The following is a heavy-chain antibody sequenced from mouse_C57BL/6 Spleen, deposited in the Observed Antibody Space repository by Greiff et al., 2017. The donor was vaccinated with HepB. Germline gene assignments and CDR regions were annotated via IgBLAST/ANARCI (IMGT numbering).Heavy chain of an antibody. J-gene: IGHJ4*01. CDR1: GFTFSSYT. D-gene: IGHD1-1*01. CDR2: ISGGGGNT. V-gene: IGHV5-9*01. CDR3: ARQGITTVVGAMDY. Sequence: EVKLVESGGGLVKPGGSLKLSCAASGFTFSSYTMSWVRQTPEKRLEWVATISGGGGNTYYPDSVKGRFTISRDNAKNTLYLQMSSLRSEDTALYYCARQGITTVVGAMDYWGQGTSVTVSS.